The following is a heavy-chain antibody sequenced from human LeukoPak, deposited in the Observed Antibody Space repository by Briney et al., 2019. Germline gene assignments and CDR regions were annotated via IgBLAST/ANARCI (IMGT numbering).Heavy chain of an antibody. CDR2: INHSGST. J-gene: IGHJ4*02. D-gene: IGHD5-12*01. CDR1: GGSFSGYY. Sequence: SETPSLTCAVYGGSFSGYYWSWIRQPPGKGLEWIGEINHSGSTNYNPSLKSRVTISVDTSKNQFSLKLSSVTAADTAVYYCARGRSVDIVATIHHWGQGTLVTVSS. V-gene: IGHV4-34*01. CDR3: ARGRSVDIVATIHH.